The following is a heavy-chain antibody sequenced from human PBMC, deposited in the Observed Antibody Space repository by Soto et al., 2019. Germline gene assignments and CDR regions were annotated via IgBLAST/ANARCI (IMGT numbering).Heavy chain of an antibody. CDR2: LYYSGSP. V-gene: IGHV4-61*03. J-gene: IGHJ4*02. Sequence: QVQLQESGPGLVKPSETLFLTCAVSCYPVSSASFYCSWIRQHPGKRLEWIGYLYYSGSPNYDPSLKSRITISMHTSNNHFSLKLASVTAAYTAVYYCARIRYSYGARNFDYWGQGALVTVS. D-gene: IGHD5-18*01. CDR1: CYPVSSASFY. CDR3: ARIRYSYGARNFDY.